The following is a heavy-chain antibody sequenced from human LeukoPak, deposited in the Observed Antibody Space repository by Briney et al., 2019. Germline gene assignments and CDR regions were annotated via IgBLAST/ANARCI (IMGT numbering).Heavy chain of an antibody. CDR3: ASGFYSSSWYPDY. CDR1: GLTFYTYA. J-gene: IGHJ4*02. D-gene: IGHD6-13*01. V-gene: IGHV3-48*04. CDR2: ISSSGSTM. Sequence: QPGGSLRLSCSVSGLTFYTYAMSWVRQAPGKGLEWVSYISSSGSTMYYADSVKGRFTISRDNAKNSLYPQMNSLRAEDTAVYYCASGFYSSSWYPDYWGQGTLVTVSS.